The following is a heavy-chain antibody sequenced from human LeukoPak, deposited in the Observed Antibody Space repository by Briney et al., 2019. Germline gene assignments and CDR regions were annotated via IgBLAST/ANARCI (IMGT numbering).Heavy chain of an antibody. Sequence: SETLSLTCTVSGGSISSGGYYWSWIRQHPGKGLEWIGYIYYSGSTYYNPSLKSRVTTSVDTSKNQFSLKLSSVTAADTAVYCARIGFDLFLGDYFEGYFAFWGQGMLVTVSP. CDR2: IYYSGST. D-gene: IGHD2/OR15-2a*01. V-gene: IGHV4-31*03. CDR3: ARIGFDLFLGDYFEGYFAF. CDR1: GGSISSGGYY. J-gene: IGHJ4*02.